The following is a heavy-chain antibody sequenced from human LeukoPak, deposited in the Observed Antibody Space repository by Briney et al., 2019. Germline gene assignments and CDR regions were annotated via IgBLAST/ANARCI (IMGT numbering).Heavy chain of an antibody. CDR2: MNPNSGNT. CDR3: ARVDIVARGYWFDP. V-gene: IGHV1-8*03. J-gene: IGHJ5*02. Sequence: ASVKVSCKASGYTFTSYDINWVRQATGQGLEWMGWMNPNSGNTGYAQKFQGRVTITTNTSISTAYMELSSLRSEDTAVYYCARVDIVARGYWFDPWGQGTLVTVSS. CDR1: GYTFTSYD. D-gene: IGHD5-12*01.